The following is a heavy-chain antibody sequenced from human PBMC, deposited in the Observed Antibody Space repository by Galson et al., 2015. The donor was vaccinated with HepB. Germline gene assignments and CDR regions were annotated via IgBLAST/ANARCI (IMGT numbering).Heavy chain of an antibody. Sequence: SLRLSCAASGFNFHNYGIHWVRQAPGKGLEWMTLINYDGSKKSYADSVKGRFTISRDNSKNMLYLQMNSLRVEDTAVYYCAREVVAARGYYLDNGGPGAQVTVSS. J-gene: IGHJ4*02. CDR2: INYDGSKK. CDR3: AREVVAARGYYLDN. D-gene: IGHD5-12*01. CDR1: GFNFHNYG. V-gene: IGHV3-33*01.